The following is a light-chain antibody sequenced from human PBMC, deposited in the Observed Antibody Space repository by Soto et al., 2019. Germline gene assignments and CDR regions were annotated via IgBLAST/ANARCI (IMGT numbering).Light chain of an antibody. CDR3: QHYDCLPI. CDR1: PDITSY. J-gene: IGKJ3*01. Sequence: DFQMTQSPSALSSSVGDRVTITCQARPDITSYLNWYQHKPGKAPQLLIYDASIVEAGVPPRFSGSGSATDYTLTISSLPPEDVATYYCQHYDCLPIFGHGTTV. V-gene: IGKV1-33*01. CDR2: DAS.